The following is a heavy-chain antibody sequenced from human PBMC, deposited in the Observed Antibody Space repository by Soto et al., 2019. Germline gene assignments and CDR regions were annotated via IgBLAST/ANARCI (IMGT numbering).Heavy chain of an antibody. J-gene: IGHJ6*02. Sequence: QVQLVESGGGVVQPGRSLRLSCAASGFTFSSYGMHWVRQAPGKGLEWVAVIWYEGSNKWYADSVKGRFTISRENSKNTRHLQMNSLRGEDTAVYSCARDRGYSGYDSPRSYYGMDVWGQGTTVTVAS. CDR3: ARDRGYSGYDSPRSYYGMDV. CDR2: IWYEGSNK. CDR1: GFTFSSYG. V-gene: IGHV3-33*01. D-gene: IGHD5-12*01.